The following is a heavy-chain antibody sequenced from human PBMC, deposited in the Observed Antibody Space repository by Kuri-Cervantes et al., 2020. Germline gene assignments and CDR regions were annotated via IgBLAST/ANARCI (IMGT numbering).Heavy chain of an antibody. CDR2: INTGNGNT. Sequence: ASVKVSCKASGYTFTSYAMHWVRQAPGQRLEWMGWINTGNGNTKYSQKFQGRVTITRDTSASTAYMELSSLRSEDTAVYYCARGRGCSGRYFDYWGQGTLVTVSS. CDR1: GYTFTSYA. CDR3: ARGRGCSGRYFDY. D-gene: IGHD5-12*01. J-gene: IGHJ4*02. V-gene: IGHV1-3*04.